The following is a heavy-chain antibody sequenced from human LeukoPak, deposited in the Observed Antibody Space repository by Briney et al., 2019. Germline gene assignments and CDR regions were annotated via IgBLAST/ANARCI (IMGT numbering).Heavy chain of an antibody. D-gene: IGHD3-16*01. CDR3: ARDKLKVRFGGVTPRAFDI. J-gene: IGHJ3*02. CDR2: IYHSGST. CDR1: GYSISSDYY. Sequence: SETLSLTCIVPGYSISSDYYWGWIRQPPGKGLEWIGSIYHSGSTYYNPSLKSRVTISVNTSKNQFSLKLSSVTAADTAVYYCARDKLKVRFGGVTPRAFDIWGQGTMVTVSS. V-gene: IGHV4-38-2*02.